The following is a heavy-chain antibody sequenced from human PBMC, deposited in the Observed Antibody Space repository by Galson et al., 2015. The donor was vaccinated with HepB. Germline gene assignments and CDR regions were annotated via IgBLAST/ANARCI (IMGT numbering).Heavy chain of an antibody. CDR1: GASMSSGSYY. J-gene: IGHJ4*02. D-gene: IGHD6-13*01. Sequence: TLSLTCTVSGASMSSGSYYWSWVRQPGGKGLEWIGRIYITGSTTYNPSLKSRSTMSGDPSKNQFHLTLTSWTAGDTALYFCTRDDRGAAAGYWGQGTLVTVSS. V-gene: IGHV4-61*02. CDR2: IYITGST. CDR3: TRDDRGAAAGY.